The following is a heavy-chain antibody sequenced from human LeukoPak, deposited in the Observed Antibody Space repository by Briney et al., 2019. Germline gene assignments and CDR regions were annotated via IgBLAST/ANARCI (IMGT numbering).Heavy chain of an antibody. CDR3: ARLPPGSSGYYSSGSDY. Sequence: GASVKVSCKASGYTFTSYGISWVRQAPGQGLEWMGWISAYNGNTNYAQKLQGRVTMTTDTSTSTAYMELRSLRSDDTAVYYCARLPPGSSGYYSSGSDYWGQGTLVTVSS. D-gene: IGHD3-22*01. V-gene: IGHV1-18*01. CDR2: ISAYNGNT. J-gene: IGHJ4*02. CDR1: GYTFTSYG.